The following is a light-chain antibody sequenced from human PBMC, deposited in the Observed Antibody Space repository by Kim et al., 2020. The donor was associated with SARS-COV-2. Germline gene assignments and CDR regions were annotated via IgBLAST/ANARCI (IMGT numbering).Light chain of an antibody. CDR1: NIVTKS. CDR3: QVWDSSSDHYV. CDR2: YDS. Sequence: SYELTHPPSVSVAPGKTARITCGGNNIVTKSVHWYQQKSGQAPVLVIFYDSDRPSGIPERFSGSNSGNTATLTISRVEAGDEADYYCQVWDSSSDHYVFG. J-gene: IGLJ1*01. V-gene: IGLV3-21*04.